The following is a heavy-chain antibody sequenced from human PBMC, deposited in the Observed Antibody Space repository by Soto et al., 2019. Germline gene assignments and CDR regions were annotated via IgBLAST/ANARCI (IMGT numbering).Heavy chain of an antibody. CDR1: GFTFSSYS. CDR3: WGGGRPRWLGVGGY. J-gene: IGHJ4*02. Sequence: EVQLVESGGGLVKPGGSLRLSCAASGFTFSSYSMNWVRQAPGKGLEWVSSISSSSSYIYYADSVKGRFTISRDNAKNSLYLQMNSLRAEDTAVYYCWGGGRPRWLGVGGYWGQGTLVTVSS. CDR2: ISSSSSYI. V-gene: IGHV3-21*01. D-gene: IGHD2-15*01.